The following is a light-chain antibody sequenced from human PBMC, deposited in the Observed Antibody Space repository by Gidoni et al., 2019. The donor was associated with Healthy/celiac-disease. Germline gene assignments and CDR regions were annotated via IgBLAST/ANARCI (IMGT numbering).Light chain of an antibody. V-gene: IGKV1-39*01. CDR2: AAS. J-gene: IGKJ5*01. Sequence: EIQMTQSPSSLSASAGDRVTITCRAIQSISSYLNWYQQKPGKAPKLLIYAASSLQSGVPSRFSVSGSGTDFTLTISSLQPEDFATYYCQQSYSTPITFGQGTRLEIK. CDR3: QQSYSTPIT. CDR1: QSISSY.